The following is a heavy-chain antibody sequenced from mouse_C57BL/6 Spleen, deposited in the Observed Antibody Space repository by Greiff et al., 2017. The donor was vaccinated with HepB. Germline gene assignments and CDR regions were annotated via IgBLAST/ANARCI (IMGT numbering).Heavy chain of an antibody. D-gene: IGHD2-4*01. CDR1: GFTFSDYY. Sequence: EVQVVESGGGLVQPGGSLKLSCAASGFTFSDYYMYWVRQTPEKRLEWVAYISNGGGSTYYPDTVKGRFTISRDNAKNTLYLQMSRLKSEDTAMYYCARLDDYERNYAMDYWGQGTSVTVSS. V-gene: IGHV5-12*01. J-gene: IGHJ4*01. CDR3: ARLDDYERNYAMDY. CDR2: ISNGGGST.